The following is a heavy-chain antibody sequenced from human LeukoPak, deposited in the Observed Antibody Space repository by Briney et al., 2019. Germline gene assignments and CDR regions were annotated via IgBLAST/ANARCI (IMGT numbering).Heavy chain of an antibody. CDR3: ARVHYDSSGDDAFDI. Sequence: SETLSLTCTVSGYSISSGYYWGWIRQPPGKGLEWTGSIDHSGSTYYNPSLKSRITISVDTSKNQFSLKLSSVTAADTAVYYCARVHYDSSGDDAFDIWGQGTMVTVSS. D-gene: IGHD3-22*01. J-gene: IGHJ3*02. CDR1: GYSISSGYY. CDR2: IDHSGST. V-gene: IGHV4-38-2*02.